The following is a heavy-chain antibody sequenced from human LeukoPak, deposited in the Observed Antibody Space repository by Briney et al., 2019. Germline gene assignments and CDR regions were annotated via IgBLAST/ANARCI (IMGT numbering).Heavy chain of an antibody. V-gene: IGHV4-39*01. J-gene: IGHJ4*02. CDR1: GGSISNSSYY. CDR2: IYYSGST. Sequence: SETLSLTCTVSGGSISNSSYYWGWIRQPPGKGLEWIGSIYYSGSTYYNPSLKSRVTISVDTSKNQFSLKLSSVTAADTAVYYCARHHGNYDFWSGSHPSGLFDYWGQGTLVTVSS. D-gene: IGHD3-3*01. CDR3: ARHHGNYDFWSGSHPSGLFDY.